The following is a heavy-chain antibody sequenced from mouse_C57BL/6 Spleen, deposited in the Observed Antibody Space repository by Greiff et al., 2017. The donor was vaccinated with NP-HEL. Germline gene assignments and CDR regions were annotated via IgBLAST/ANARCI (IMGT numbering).Heavy chain of an antibody. Sequence: EVKVVESGGGLVKPGGSLKLSCAASGFTFSDYGMHWVRQAPEKVLEWVAYISSGSSTIYYADTVKGRFTISRDNAKNTLFLQMTSLRSEDTAMYYCARTTTVVAPFDYWGQGTTLTVSS. V-gene: IGHV5-17*01. CDR3: ARTTTVVAPFDY. J-gene: IGHJ2*01. D-gene: IGHD1-1*01. CDR1: GFTFSDYG. CDR2: ISSGSSTI.